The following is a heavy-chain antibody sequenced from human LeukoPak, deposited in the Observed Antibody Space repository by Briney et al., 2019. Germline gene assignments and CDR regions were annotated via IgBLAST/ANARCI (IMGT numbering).Heavy chain of an antibody. D-gene: IGHD3-16*02. J-gene: IGHJ4*02. Sequence: SETLSLTCTVSGGTISSYYWSWLRQPPGKGLEWIGYIYYSGSTNYNPSLKSRVTISVDTSKNQFSLKLSSVTAADTAVYYCARGATITFGGVIAQRKYYFEYWGQGTLVTVSS. CDR2: IYYSGST. CDR1: GGTISSYY. V-gene: IGHV4-59*01. CDR3: ARGATITFGGVIAQRKYYFEY.